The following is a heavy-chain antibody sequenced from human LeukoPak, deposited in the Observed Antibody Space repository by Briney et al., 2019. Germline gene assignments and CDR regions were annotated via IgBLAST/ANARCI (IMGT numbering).Heavy chain of an antibody. J-gene: IGHJ6*02. Sequence: NPSETLSLTCTVSGGSISSGDYYWSWTRQPPGKGLEWIVYIYYSGSTYYNPSLKSRVTISVDTSKNQFSLKLSSVTAADTAVYYCARDLRGRYFDWKLTSYYYYYGMDVWGQGTTVTVSS. CDR1: GGSISSGDYY. CDR3: ARDLRGRYFDWKLTSYYYYYGMDV. D-gene: IGHD3-9*01. V-gene: IGHV4-30-4*01. CDR2: IYYSGST.